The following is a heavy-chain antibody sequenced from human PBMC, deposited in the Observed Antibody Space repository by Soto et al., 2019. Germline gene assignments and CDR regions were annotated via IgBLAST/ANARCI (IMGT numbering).Heavy chain of an antibody. V-gene: IGHV3-23*01. Sequence: GGSLRLSCAASGFTFSNYAMAWVRQAPGTGLEWVSSISPSGGHIYYADSVKGRFTVSRDNSKNALFLQMNSLRAEDAAVYYCARQNTLDIGGMPAAHPFDSWGQGALVTVSS. CDR2: ISPSGGHI. CDR3: ARQNTLDIGGMPAAHPFDS. CDR1: GFTFSNYA. D-gene: IGHD2-2*03. J-gene: IGHJ4*02.